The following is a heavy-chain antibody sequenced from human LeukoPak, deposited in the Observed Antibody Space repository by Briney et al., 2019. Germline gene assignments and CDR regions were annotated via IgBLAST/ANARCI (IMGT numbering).Heavy chain of an antibody. V-gene: IGHV3-30*18. CDR2: ISYAGDDGSNI. CDR1: GFIFSSHA. Sequence: GGSLRLSCAASGFIFSSHAMHWVRQAPGKGLEWVAVISYAGDDGSNIYYADSVKGRFTISRDNSKSTLYLQMNSLRTEDTAVYYCAKSPYSAARYQYYYALDLWGQGTTVTVSS. D-gene: IGHD6-13*01. CDR3: AKSPYSAARYQYYYALDL. J-gene: IGHJ6*02.